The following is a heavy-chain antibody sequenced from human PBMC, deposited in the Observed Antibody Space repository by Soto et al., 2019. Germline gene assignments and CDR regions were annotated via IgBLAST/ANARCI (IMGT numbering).Heavy chain of an antibody. D-gene: IGHD3-3*01. CDR2: MNPNSGNT. CDR1: GYTLTSSD. J-gene: IGHJ3*02. Sequence: ASVKVSCKASGYTLTSSDINWVRQATCQGLEWMGWMNPNSGNTGYAQKFQGRVTMPRDTSPSTAYMELSRLRSEDTAVYYCGRMPERSGDTYDFDIWGEGTMVTVSS. V-gene: IGHV1-8*01. CDR3: GRMPERSGDTYDFDI.